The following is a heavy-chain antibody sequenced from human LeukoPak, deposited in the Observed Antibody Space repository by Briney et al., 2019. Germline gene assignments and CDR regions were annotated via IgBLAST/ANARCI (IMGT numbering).Heavy chain of an antibody. V-gene: IGHV3-7*04. J-gene: IGHJ6*02. CDR1: GFTFSSYW. CDR2: IKQDGSEK. Sequence: GGSLRLSCAASGFTFSSYWMSWVRQAPGKGLEWVANIKQDGSEKYHVDSVKGRFTISRDNAKNSLYLQMNSLRAEDTAVYYCARIRKAGYSYGSYYYYGMDVWGQGTTVTVSS. CDR3: ARIRKAGYSYGSYYYYGMDV. D-gene: IGHD5-18*01.